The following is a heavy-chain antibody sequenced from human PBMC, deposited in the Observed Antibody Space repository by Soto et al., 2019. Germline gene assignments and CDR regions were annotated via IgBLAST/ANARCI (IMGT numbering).Heavy chain of an antibody. CDR1: GYTLTELS. CDR3: ATRYGGNFYIDY. D-gene: IGHD4-17*01. V-gene: IGHV1-24*01. Sequence: ASVKVSCKVSGYTLTELSMHWVRQAPGKGLEWMGGFDPEDGETIYAQKFQGRVTMTEDTSTDTAYMELSSLRSEDTAVYYCATRYGGNFYIDYWAQRTLVTVSS. J-gene: IGHJ4*02. CDR2: FDPEDGET.